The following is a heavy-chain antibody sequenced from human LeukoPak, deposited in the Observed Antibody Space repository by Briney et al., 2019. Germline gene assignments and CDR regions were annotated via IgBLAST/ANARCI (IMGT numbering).Heavy chain of an antibody. Sequence: PGGSLRLSCAASGFTFSSSYMYWFRQTPGKGLVWVSGIKTDGSITTYAGSVKGRFTISRDNAKNTLYLEMNSLRAEDTGVYYCVSYNCYQPDYWGQGTLVTVSS. CDR3: VSYNCYQPDY. V-gene: IGHV3-74*01. CDR1: GFTFSSSY. CDR2: IKTDGSIT. D-gene: IGHD1-20*01. J-gene: IGHJ4*02.